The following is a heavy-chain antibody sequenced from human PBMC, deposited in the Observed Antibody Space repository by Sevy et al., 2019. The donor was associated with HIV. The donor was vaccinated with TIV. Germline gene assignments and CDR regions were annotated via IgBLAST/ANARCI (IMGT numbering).Heavy chain of an antibody. CDR3: AREADDYVAFDI. CDR2: IKQDGSEN. D-gene: IGHD4-17*01. V-gene: IGHV3-7*01. J-gene: IGHJ3*02. Sequence: GGSLRLSCAASGFIFSSYWMSWVRQAPGKGLEWVANIKQDGSENYYVDSVKGRFTISRDNAKNSLYLRMNSLRAEDTAVYYCAREADDYVAFDIWGQGTMVTVSS. CDR1: GFIFSSYW.